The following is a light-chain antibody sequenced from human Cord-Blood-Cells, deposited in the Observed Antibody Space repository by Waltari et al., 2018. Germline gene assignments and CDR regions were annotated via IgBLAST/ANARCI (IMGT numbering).Light chain of an antibody. CDR3: QQSYSTLPIT. CDR1: QSISSY. J-gene: IGKJ3*01. Sequence: DIQMTQSPSSLSASVGDRVTITCRAIQSISSYLNWYQQKPGKDPNLLIYAASSLQSGVPSRFSGSGSGTDFTLTISSLQPEDFATYYCQQSYSTLPITFGPGTKVDIK. V-gene: IGKV1-39*01. CDR2: AAS.